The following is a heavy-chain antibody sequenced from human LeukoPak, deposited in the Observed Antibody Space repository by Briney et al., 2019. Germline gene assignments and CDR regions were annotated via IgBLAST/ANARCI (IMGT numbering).Heavy chain of an antibody. Sequence: PSETLSLTCTVSGGSISSYYWSWIRQPPGKGLEWIGYIYYSGSTNYNPSLKSRVTISVDTSKNQFSLKLSSVTAADTAVYYRARRHWGPMDYWGQGTLVTVSS. CDR3: ARRHWGPMDY. D-gene: IGHD7-27*01. J-gene: IGHJ4*02. CDR1: GGSISSYY. CDR2: IYYSGST. V-gene: IGHV4-59*08.